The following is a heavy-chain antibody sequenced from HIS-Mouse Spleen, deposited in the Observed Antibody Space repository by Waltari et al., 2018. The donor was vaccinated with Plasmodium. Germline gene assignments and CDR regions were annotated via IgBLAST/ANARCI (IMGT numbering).Heavy chain of an antibody. CDR2: IKQDGSEK. J-gene: IGHJ2*01. D-gene: IGHD6-13*01. CDR1: GFTFSCYW. CDR3: ASSWYWYFDL. Sequence: EVQLVESGGGLVQPGGSLRLSCAASGFTFSCYWMSWVRPAPGKGREWVANIKQDGSEKYYVDSVKGRFTISRDNAKNSLYLQMNSLRAEDTAVYYCASSWYWYFDLWGRGTLVTVSS. V-gene: IGHV3-7*01.